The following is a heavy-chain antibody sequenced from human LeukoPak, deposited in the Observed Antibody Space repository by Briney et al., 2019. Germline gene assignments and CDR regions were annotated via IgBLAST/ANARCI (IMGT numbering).Heavy chain of an antibody. D-gene: IGHD2-2*01. CDR1: GDTFSSYA. V-gene: IGHV1-69*13. Sequence: SVKVSCKASGDTFSSYAISWLRQAPGQGLEWMGGIIPIFGTANYAQKFQGRVTITADESTSTAYMELSSLRSEDTAVYYCASLPAAALYYFDYWGQGTLVTVSS. J-gene: IGHJ4*02. CDR3: ASLPAAALYYFDY. CDR2: IIPIFGTA.